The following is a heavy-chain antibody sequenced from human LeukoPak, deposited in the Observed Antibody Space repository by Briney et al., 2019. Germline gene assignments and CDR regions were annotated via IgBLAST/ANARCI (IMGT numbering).Heavy chain of an antibody. Sequence: GGSLRLFCAASGFTFSSYGMYWVRQAPGKGLEWVAFTRYDGSNKYYADSVKGRFTISRDNSKNTLFLQMNSLRAEDTAVYYCAHGAMYQLDYWGQGTLVTVSS. CDR1: GFTFSSYG. D-gene: IGHD2-2*01. CDR2: TRYDGSNK. V-gene: IGHV3-30*02. J-gene: IGHJ4*02. CDR3: AHGAMYQLDY.